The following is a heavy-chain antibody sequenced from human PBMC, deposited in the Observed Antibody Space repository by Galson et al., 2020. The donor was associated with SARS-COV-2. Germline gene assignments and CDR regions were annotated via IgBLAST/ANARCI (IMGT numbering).Heavy chain of an antibody. V-gene: IGHV3-30-3*01. CDR1: GFTFSSYA. J-gene: IGHJ4*02. D-gene: IGHD6-19*01. CDR3: ASVAGIFDY. Sequence: GESLKISCAASGFTFSSYALHWVRHAAGKGVGWVAVISYDGSNKYYADAVKGRFTISRDNSKNTLYLQMNSLRAEDTAVYYCASVAGIFDYWSQGTLVTVSS. CDR2: ISYDGSNK.